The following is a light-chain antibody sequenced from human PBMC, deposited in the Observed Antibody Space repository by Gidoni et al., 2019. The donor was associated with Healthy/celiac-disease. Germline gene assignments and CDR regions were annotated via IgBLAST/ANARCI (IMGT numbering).Light chain of an antibody. J-gene: IGKJ1*01. CDR2: DAS. CDR1: QSISSW. CDR3: QQYNSFPWA. Sequence: DIQMTQSPSTLSASVGDRVTITCRASQSISSWLAWYQQKPGKAPKLLIYDASSLESGVPSRFSGSGSGTEVTLTISSLQTDDFATDYCQQYNSFPWAFGQGTKVEIK. V-gene: IGKV1-5*01.